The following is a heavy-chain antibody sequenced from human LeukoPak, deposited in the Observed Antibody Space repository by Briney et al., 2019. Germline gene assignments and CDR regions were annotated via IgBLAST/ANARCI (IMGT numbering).Heavy chain of an antibody. CDR1: GFTFSSYG. CDR2: ISGGGVST. Sequence: PGGSLRLSCAASGFTFSSYGMSWVRQAPGKGLEWVAAISGGGVSTYYAGSGEGRFTSPRDNSKTTLYLQMNSLRAEDTAVYYCAKFETTVTTSFAYWGQGTLVTVSS. D-gene: IGHD4-17*01. CDR3: AKFETTVTTSFAY. J-gene: IGHJ4*02. V-gene: IGHV3-23*01.